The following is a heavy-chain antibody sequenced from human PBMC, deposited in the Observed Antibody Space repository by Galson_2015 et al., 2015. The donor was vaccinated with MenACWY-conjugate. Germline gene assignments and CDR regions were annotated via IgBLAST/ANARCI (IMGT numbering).Heavy chain of an antibody. CDR2: IFSNDEK. CDR1: GFSLSNARMG. Sequence: PALVKPTQTLTLTCTVSGFSLSNARMGVSWIRQPPGKALEWLAHIFSNDEKSYSTSLKSRLTISKDTSKSQVVLTMTNMDPVDTATYYCARIRGITMGVYIWGQGTMVTVSS. D-gene: IGHD3-10*01. J-gene: IGHJ3*02. CDR3: ARIRGITMGVYI. V-gene: IGHV2-26*01.